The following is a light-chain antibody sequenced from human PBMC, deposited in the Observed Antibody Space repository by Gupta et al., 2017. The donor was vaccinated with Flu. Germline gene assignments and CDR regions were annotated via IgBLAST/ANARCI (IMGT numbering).Light chain of an antibody. CDR1: QSVSRY. J-gene: IGKJ4*01. Sequence: EIVLTQSAATLSSSPGERVTISCSASQSVSRYFDWYQQKPGRATRLLIYDVSNRATGIPDRFSGSGSGTDFTLTISRLEPEDFAVYYCQYRVGGPSFGGGTKVEMK. CDR2: DVS. CDR3: QYRVGGPS. V-gene: IGKV3-11*01.